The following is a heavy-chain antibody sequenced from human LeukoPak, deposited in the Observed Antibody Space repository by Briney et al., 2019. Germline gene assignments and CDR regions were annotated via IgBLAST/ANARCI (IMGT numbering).Heavy chain of an antibody. CDR1: GGSISSGSYY. CDR3: ARFPHFWRSPYFDY. D-gene: IGHD3-3*02. V-gene: IGHV4-61*02. Sequence: SETLSLTCIVSGGSISSGSYYWSWIRQPAGKGLEWIGRVFTSGSTDYNPSFKSRVTISVDTSKKQVSLRLSSVTAADTAVYYCARFPHFWRSPYFDYWGQGTLVTVSS. J-gene: IGHJ4*02. CDR2: VFTSGST.